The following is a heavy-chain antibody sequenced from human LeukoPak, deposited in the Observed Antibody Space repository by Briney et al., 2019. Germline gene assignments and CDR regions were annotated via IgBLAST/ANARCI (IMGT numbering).Heavy chain of an antibody. V-gene: IGHV4-59*01. CDR2: IYYSGST. CDR1: GGSISSYY. Sequence: PSETLSLTCTVSGGSISSYYWSWIRQPPGKGLEWIGYIYYSGSTNYNPSPKSRVTISVDTSKNQFSLKLSSVTAADTAVYYCASIKTYYDILTGYGPRYYFDYWGQGTLVTVSS. CDR3: ASIKTYYDILTGYGPRYYFDY. D-gene: IGHD3-9*01. J-gene: IGHJ4*02.